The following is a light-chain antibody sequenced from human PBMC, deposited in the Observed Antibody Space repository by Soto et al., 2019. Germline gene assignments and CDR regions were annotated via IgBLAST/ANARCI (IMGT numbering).Light chain of an antibody. CDR1: SSDVGSYNL. CDR2: EGS. Sequence: QSLLTQPASVAGCPGQSITSSCTGTSSDVGSYNLVSWYQQHPGKAPKLMIYEGSKRPSGVSNRFSGSKSGNTASLTISGLQAEDEADYYCCSYAGSSTFVFGTGTKVTVL. J-gene: IGLJ1*01. CDR3: CSYAGSSTFV. V-gene: IGLV2-23*03.